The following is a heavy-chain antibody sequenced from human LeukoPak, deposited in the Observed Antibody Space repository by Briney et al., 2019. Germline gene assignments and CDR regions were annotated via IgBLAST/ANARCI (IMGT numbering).Heavy chain of an antibody. J-gene: IGHJ4*02. D-gene: IGHD1-1*01. CDR1: GFTFSGHW. CDR3: VRDETLWTLDW. Sequence: GGSLRLSCTASGFTFSGHWIHWVRQAPGMGLVWVSRTNEDGTDSMYAESVKGQFTISRDNAKNTVYLQMNSLRAEDTAVYYCVRDETLWTLDWWGQGTLVSVSS. V-gene: IGHV3-74*03. CDR2: TNEDGTDS.